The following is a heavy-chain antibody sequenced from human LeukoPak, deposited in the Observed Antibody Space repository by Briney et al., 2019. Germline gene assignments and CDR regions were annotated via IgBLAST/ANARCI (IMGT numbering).Heavy chain of an antibody. D-gene: IGHD3-10*01. Sequence: SVKVSCKASGGTFSSYAISWVRQAPGQGLEWMGGIIPIFGKANYAQKFQGRVTITTDKSTGTAYMELSSLRSEDTAVYYCASGSGSYYFDYWGQGTLVTVSS. CDR2: IIPIFGKA. CDR3: ASGSGSYYFDY. J-gene: IGHJ4*02. CDR1: GGTFSSYA. V-gene: IGHV1-69*05.